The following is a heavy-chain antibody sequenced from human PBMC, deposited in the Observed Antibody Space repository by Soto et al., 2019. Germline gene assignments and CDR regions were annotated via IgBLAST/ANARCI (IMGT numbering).Heavy chain of an antibody. Sequence: ASVKVSCKASGYTFTSYAMHWVRQAPGQGLEWMGWINAGNGNTKYSQKFQGRVTITRDTSASTAHMELSSLRSEDTAVYYCARRAETNGWNGFGADKYYFDFWGQGTLVTVSS. CDR3: ARRAETNGWNGFGADKYYFDF. CDR1: GYTFTSYA. CDR2: INAGNGNT. J-gene: IGHJ4*02. V-gene: IGHV1-3*01. D-gene: IGHD1-1*01.